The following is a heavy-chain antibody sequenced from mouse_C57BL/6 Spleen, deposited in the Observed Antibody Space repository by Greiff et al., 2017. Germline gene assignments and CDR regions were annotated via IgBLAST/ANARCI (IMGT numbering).Heavy chain of an antibody. CDR3: ARLLLYLYAMDY. V-gene: IGHV1-69*01. CDR1: GYTFTSYW. D-gene: IGHD1-1*01. CDR2: IDPSDSYT. Sequence: QVQLQQPGAELVMPGASVKLSCKASGYTFTSYWMHWVKQRPGQGLEWIGEIDPSDSYTNYNQKFKGKSTLTVDTSSSTAYMQLSSLTSEDSAVYYCARLLLYLYAMDYWGQGTSVTVSS. J-gene: IGHJ4*01.